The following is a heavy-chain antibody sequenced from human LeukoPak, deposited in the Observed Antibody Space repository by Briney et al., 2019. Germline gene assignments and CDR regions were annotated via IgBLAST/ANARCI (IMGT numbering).Heavy chain of an antibody. Sequence: KPSETLSLTSAVYGGSFSGYYWSWIRQPPGKGLEWIGEINHSGSTNYNPSLKSRVTISVDTSKNQFSLKLSSATAADTAVYYSARHSYYDSYNWFDPWGQGTLVTVSS. J-gene: IGHJ5*02. V-gene: IGHV4-34*01. CDR1: GGSFSGYY. D-gene: IGHD3-3*01. CDR3: ARHSYYDSYNWFDP. CDR2: INHSGST.